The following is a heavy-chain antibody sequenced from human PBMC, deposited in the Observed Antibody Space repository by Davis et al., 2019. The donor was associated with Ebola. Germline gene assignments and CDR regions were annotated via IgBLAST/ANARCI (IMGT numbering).Heavy chain of an antibody. CDR2: ISYDGSNK. V-gene: IGHV3-30-3*01. CDR3: ARDLHMTTVTNIDY. Sequence: PGGSLRLSCAASGFTFSSYAMHWVRQAPGKGLEWVAVISYDGSNKYYADSVKGRFTISRDNSKNTLYLQMNSLRAEDTAVYYCARDLHMTTVTNIDYWGQGTLVTVSS. J-gene: IGHJ4*02. D-gene: IGHD4-17*01. CDR1: GFTFSSYA.